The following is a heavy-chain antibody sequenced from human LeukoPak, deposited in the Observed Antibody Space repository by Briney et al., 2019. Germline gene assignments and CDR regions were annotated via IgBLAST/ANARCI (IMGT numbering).Heavy chain of an antibody. J-gene: IGHJ4*02. Sequence: SETLSLTCTVPGGSISSYYWSWIRQPPRKGLEWIGYIYYSGSTNYNPSLKSRVTISVDTSKNQFSLKLSSVTAADTAVYYCARAPLPITMIVDWGQGTLVTVSS. V-gene: IGHV4-59*01. CDR3: ARAPLPITMIVD. D-gene: IGHD3-22*01. CDR1: GGSISSYY. CDR2: IYYSGST.